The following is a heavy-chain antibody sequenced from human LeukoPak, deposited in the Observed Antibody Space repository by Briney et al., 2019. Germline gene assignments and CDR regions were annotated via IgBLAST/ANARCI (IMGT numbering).Heavy chain of an antibody. Sequence: ASVKVSCKASGYTFTSYGISWVRQAPGQGLEWMGWISAYNGNTNYAQKLQGRVTMTTDTSTSTAYMELRSLRSHDTAVYYCARDTDYGDYLPFDYWGQGTLVTVSS. CDR3: ARDTDYGDYLPFDY. CDR2: ISAYNGNT. CDR1: GYTFTSYG. D-gene: IGHD4-17*01. J-gene: IGHJ4*02. V-gene: IGHV1-18*01.